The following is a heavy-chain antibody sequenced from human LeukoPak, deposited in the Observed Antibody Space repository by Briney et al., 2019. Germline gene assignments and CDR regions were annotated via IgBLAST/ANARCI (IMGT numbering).Heavy chain of an antibody. J-gene: IGHJ6*02. CDR1: GYTFTSYY. CDR2: INPSGGST. CDR3: ARAAADIVATYDYYYYGMDV. V-gene: IGHV1-46*01. Sequence: GASVKVSCKASGYTFTSYYMHWVRQAPGQGLEWMGIINPSGGSTSYAQKFQGRVTMTRDTSTSTAYMELSSLRSEDTAMYYCARAAADIVATYDYYYYGMDVWGQGTTVTVSS. D-gene: IGHD5-12*01.